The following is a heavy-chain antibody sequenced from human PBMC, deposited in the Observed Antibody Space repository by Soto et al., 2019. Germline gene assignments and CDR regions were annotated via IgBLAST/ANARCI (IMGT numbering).Heavy chain of an antibody. J-gene: IGHJ6*03. CDR3: ARRGYGSRWPNVYMDV. D-gene: IGHD6-13*01. Sequence: EAQLVESGGGLVQPGGSLRLSCAAYGFTFSNYEMHWVRQAPGKGLEYVSGISNNGAHTDYAKSVKGRFTISRDNSEYTLYLQMGSLRAEDMALYYCARRGYGSRWPNVYMDVWGKGTTVTVSS. CDR1: GFTFSNYE. V-gene: IGHV3-64*01. CDR2: ISNNGAHT.